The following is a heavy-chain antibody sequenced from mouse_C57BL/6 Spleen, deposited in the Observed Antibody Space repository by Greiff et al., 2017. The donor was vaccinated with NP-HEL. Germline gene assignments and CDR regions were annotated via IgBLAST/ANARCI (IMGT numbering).Heavy chain of an antibody. J-gene: IGHJ4*01. CDR3: ARTVVAKYYYAMDY. CDR2: IWSGGST. CDR1: GFSLTSYG. Sequence: VKLVESGPGLVQPSQSLSITCTVSGFSLTSYGVHWVRQSPGKGLEWLGVIWSGGSTDYNAAFISRLSISKDNSKSQVFFKMNSLQADDTAIYYCARTVVAKYYYAMDYWGQGTSVTVSS. D-gene: IGHD1-1*01. V-gene: IGHV2-2*01.